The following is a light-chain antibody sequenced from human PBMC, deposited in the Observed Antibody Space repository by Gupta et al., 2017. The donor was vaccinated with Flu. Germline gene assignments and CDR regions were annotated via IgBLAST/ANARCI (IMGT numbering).Light chain of an antibody. CDR1: QSISSY. V-gene: IGKV1-39*01. Sequence: IQMTKSPSSLSASVGDRVTITCRASQSISSYLNWYQQKPGKAPKLLIYAASSLQSGVPSRFSGSGSGTDFTLTISSLQPEDFATYYCQQSYSTPYTFGPGTKVDIK. J-gene: IGKJ3*01. CDR2: AAS. CDR3: QQSYSTPYT.